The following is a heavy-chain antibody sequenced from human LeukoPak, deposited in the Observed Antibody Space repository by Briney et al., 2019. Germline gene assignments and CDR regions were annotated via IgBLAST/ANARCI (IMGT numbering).Heavy chain of an antibody. J-gene: IGHJ6*02. V-gene: IGHV3-9*01. CDR3: AKDIVVDGGWFYYGMDV. CDR2: ITWNSGSI. D-gene: IGHD2-15*01. CDR1: GSTFNDYA. Sequence: PGRSLRLSCAASGSTFNDYAMQWLRQAPGKGLEWGSGITWNSGSIGYADSVKGRFTISRDNGKNSLYLQMNSLRAEDTALYYCAKDIVVDGGWFYYGMDVWGQGTTVTVSS.